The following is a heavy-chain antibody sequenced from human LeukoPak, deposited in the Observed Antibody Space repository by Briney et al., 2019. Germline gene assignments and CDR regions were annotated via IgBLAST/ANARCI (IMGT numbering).Heavy chain of an antibody. CDR2: IYSGGST. Sequence: PGGSLRLSCAASGFTVSSNYMSWVRQAPGKGLEWVSVIYSGGSTYYADSVKGRFTISRDNSKNTLYLQMNSLRAEDTAVYYCARLIKRGVYYYYGMDVWGQGTTVTVSS. CDR3: ARLIKRGVYYYYGMDV. J-gene: IGHJ6*02. D-gene: IGHD3-10*01. CDR1: GFTVSSNY. V-gene: IGHV3-53*01.